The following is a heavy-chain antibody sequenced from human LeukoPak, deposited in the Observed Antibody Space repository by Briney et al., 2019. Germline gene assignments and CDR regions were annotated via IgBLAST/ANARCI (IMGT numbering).Heavy chain of an antibody. D-gene: IGHD3-16*01. CDR2: IYHSGST. CDR3: ARIIMIPRGYIIDY. Sequence: PSETLSLTCTVSGYSISSGYYWGWIRQPPGKGLEWIGNIYHSGSTYYNPSLKSRVTISVDTSKNQFSLKLSSVTAADTAVYYCARIIMIPRGYIIDYWGQGTLVTVSS. V-gene: IGHV4-38-2*02. J-gene: IGHJ4*02. CDR1: GYSISSGYY.